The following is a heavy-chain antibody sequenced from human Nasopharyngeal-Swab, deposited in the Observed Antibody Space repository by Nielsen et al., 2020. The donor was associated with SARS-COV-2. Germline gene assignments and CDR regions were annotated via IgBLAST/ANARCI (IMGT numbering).Heavy chain of an antibody. CDR3: ARGSTYYYDSTLSEIDY. J-gene: IGHJ4*02. D-gene: IGHD3-22*01. Sequence: SEILSLTCTVSGGSISSGDYYWSWIRQPPGKGLEWIGYIYYSGSTYYNPSLKSRVTISVDTSKNQFSLKLSSVTAADTAVYYCARGSTYYYDSTLSEIDYWGQGTLVTVSS. CDR2: IYYSGST. CDR1: GGSISSGDYY. V-gene: IGHV4-30-4*01.